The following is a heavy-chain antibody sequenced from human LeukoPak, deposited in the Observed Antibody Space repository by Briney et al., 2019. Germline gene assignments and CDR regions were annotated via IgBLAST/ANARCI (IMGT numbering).Heavy chain of an antibody. V-gene: IGHV1-18*01. Sequence: ASVKVSCKASGYTFTNYGISWVRQAPGQGPEWMGWISAYSGHANYAQKLRGRVTLTRDTSTTTVYMELSSLRSEDSAVYYCAREESGGYFDYWGQGTLVTVSS. J-gene: IGHJ4*02. CDR3: AREESGGYFDY. D-gene: IGHD2-8*02. CDR2: ISAYSGHA. CDR1: GYTFTNYG.